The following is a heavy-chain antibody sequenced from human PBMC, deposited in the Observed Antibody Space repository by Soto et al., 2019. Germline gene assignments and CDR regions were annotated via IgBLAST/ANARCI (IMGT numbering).Heavy chain of an antibody. Sequence: GGSLRLSCTASGFTFSAYSMNWVRQAPGKGLEWVSSISKSPTFIYYAYSVKGRFTISRDNSKNTLYLQMGSLRAEDMAVYYCARVLYGDDPPAFDIWGQGTMVPVSS. J-gene: IGHJ3*02. CDR2: ISKSPTFI. V-gene: IGHV3-21*01. D-gene: IGHD1-1*01. CDR3: ARVLYGDDPPAFDI. CDR1: GFTFSAYS.